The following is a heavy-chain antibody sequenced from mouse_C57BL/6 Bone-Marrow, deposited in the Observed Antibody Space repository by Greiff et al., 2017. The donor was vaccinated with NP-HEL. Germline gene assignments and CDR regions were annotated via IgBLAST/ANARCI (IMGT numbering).Heavy chain of an antibody. Sequence: EVQLQQSGPELVKPGASVKISCKASGYSFTGYYMNWVKQSPEKSLEWIGEINPSTGGTTYNQKFKAKATLTVDKSSSTAYMQLKSLTSEDSAVYYCARRGRGYYDYNYYAMDYWGQGTSVTVSS. D-gene: IGHD2-4*01. J-gene: IGHJ4*01. V-gene: IGHV1-42*01. CDR1: GYSFTGYY. CDR2: INPSTGGT. CDR3: ARRGRGYYDYNYYAMDY.